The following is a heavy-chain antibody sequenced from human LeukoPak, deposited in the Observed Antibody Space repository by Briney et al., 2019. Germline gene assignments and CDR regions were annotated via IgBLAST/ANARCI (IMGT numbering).Heavy chain of an antibody. CDR2: IRYDGGNK. D-gene: IGHD1-14*01. J-gene: IGHJ3*02. V-gene: IGHV3-30*02. CDR3: AKDSSGPDPHAFDI. Sequence: PGGSLRLSCAAYGFTFSSYGMHWVPQAPGKGVEWVAFIRYDGGNKYYADSVKGRFTISRDNSKNTLYLQMNSLRAEDTAVYYCAKDSSGPDPHAFDIWGQGTMVTVSS. CDR1: GFTFSSYG.